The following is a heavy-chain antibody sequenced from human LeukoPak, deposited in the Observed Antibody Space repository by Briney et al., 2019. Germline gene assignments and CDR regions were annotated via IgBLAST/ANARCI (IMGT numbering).Heavy chain of an antibody. CDR2: IYYSGST. CDR1: GGSISSYY. V-gene: IGHV4-59*08. J-gene: IGHJ4*02. CDR3: ARSTYYYDSSGYYGYYFDY. D-gene: IGHD3-22*01. Sequence: KPSETLSLTCTVSGGSISSYYWSWIRQSPGKGLEWIGYIYYSGSTNYNPSLKSRVTISVDTSKNQFSLKLSSVTAADTAVYYCARSTYYYDSSGYYGYYFDYWGQGTLVTVSS.